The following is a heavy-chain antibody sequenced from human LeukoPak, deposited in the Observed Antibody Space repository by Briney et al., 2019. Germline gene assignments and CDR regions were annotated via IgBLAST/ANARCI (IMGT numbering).Heavy chain of an antibody. D-gene: IGHD1-26*01. CDR2: ISYDGSNK. CDR3: ARGVFSASYIFDY. CDR1: GFTFSSYT. Sequence: PGGSLRLSCAAAGFTFSSYTIHWVRQAPGKGLEWVAVISYDGSNKYYADSVKGRFTISRDNSKNTLYLQMNSLRAEDTAVYYCARGVFSASYIFDYWGQGTLVTVSS. J-gene: IGHJ4*02. V-gene: IGHV3-30-3*01.